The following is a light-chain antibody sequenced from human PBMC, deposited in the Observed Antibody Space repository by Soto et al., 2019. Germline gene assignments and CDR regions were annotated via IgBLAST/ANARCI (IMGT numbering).Light chain of an antibody. CDR3: SSYTSNNILV. Sequence: QSALTQPASVSGSPGQSITISCTGTSSDFGAYNYVSWYQQHPGKAPKLMIYDVSDRPSGVSNRFSGSKSGNTASLAISGLQAEDEADYYCSSYTSNNILVFGGGTKVTVL. J-gene: IGLJ2*01. V-gene: IGLV2-14*03. CDR2: DVS. CDR1: SSDFGAYNY.